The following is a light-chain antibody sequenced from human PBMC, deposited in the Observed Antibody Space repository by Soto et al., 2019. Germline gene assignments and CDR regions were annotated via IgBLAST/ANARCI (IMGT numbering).Light chain of an antibody. Sequence: EIVMTQSPATLSVSPGERATLSCRASQNISSNLAWYQQRPGQAPRVLIVAASTRATGIPARFSGSGSGTEFTLTISSLQSEYFAVYYCQQYNNCLWTFGQGTKVEIK. V-gene: IGKV3-15*01. CDR1: QNISSN. CDR2: AAS. J-gene: IGKJ1*01. CDR3: QQYNNCLWT.